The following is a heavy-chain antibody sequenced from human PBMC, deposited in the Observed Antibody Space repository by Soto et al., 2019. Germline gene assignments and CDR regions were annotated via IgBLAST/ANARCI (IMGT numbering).Heavy chain of an antibody. V-gene: IGHV1-8*01. CDR3: ARKYWSGYYWDYYYGMDV. Sequence: GASVKVSCKASGGTFSSYDINWVRQATGQGLEWMGWMNPNSGNTGYAQKFQGRVTMARNTSISTAYMELSSLRSEDTAVYYCARKYWSGYYWDYYYGMDVWGQGTTVTVSS. D-gene: IGHD3-3*01. CDR1: GGTFSSYD. J-gene: IGHJ6*02. CDR2: MNPNSGNT.